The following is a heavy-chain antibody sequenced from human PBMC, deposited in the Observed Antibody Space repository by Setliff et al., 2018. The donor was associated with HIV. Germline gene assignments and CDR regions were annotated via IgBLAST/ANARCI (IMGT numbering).Heavy chain of an antibody. Sequence: KPSETLSLTCTVSGGSISTSRYYWGWIRQPPGKGLEWIGSINYRGNTYYNPSLNSRAAISVDTSKNQISLKLSSVTAADTAVYYCASLDGSESPYIYYYYMDVWGEGTAVTVSS. J-gene: IGHJ6*03. CDR1: GGSISTSRYY. V-gene: IGHV4-39*01. D-gene: IGHD3-10*01. CDR2: INYRGNT. CDR3: ASLDGSESPYIYYYYMDV.